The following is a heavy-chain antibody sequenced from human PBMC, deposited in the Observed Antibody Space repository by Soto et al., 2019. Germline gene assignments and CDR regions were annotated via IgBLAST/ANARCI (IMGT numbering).Heavy chain of an antibody. V-gene: IGHV4-59*01. J-gene: IGHJ6*02. Sequence: SETLSLTCTVSGVSISRYYWNWIRQPPGTGLEWIGCIYYNGSTDYNPSLKSRVTISVDTSKNQFSLRLTSATAADTAVYYCARDTRGYGVERWGQGTTVSVSS. CDR3: ARDTRGYGVER. D-gene: IGHD2-2*01. CDR1: GVSISRYY. CDR2: IYYNGST.